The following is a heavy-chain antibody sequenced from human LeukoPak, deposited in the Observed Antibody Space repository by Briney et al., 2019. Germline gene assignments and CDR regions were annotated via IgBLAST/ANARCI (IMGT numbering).Heavy chain of an antibody. CDR3: ARDFGESSKVAFDI. D-gene: IGHD3-10*01. J-gene: IGHJ3*02. CDR2: IRYDGNNK. CDR1: GFTFSDYS. Sequence: GGSLRLSCAASGFTFSDYSMHWVRQAPGKGLNWVAFIRYDGNNKYYADSVKGRFTISRDNSKNTLYLQMNSLRAEDTAVYYCARDFGESSKVAFDIWGQGTMVTVSS. V-gene: IGHV3-30*02.